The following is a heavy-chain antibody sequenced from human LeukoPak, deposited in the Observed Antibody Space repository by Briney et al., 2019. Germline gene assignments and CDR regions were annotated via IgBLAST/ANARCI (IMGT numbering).Heavy chain of an antibody. CDR3: ARGYFEGNLPPARSNVDIVATIMGSWFDP. V-gene: IGHV3-21*01. CDR1: GFTFSSYS. D-gene: IGHD5-12*01. CDR2: ISSSSSYI. Sequence: PGGSLRLSCAASGFTFSSYSMNWVCQAPGKGLEWVSSISSSSSYIYYADSVKGRFTISRDNAKNSLYLQMNSLRAEDTAVYYCARGYFEGNLPPARSNVDIVATIMGSWFDPWGQGTLVTVSS. J-gene: IGHJ5*02.